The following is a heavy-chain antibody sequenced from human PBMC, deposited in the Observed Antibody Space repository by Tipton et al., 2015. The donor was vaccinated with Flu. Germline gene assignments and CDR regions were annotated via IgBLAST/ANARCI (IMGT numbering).Heavy chain of an antibody. CDR2: ISHSGRT. D-gene: IGHD4-17*01. V-gene: IGHV4-38-2*02. CDR1: AYSISSGYY. CDR3: ARELHDYGDRGGYGMDV. Sequence: TLSLTCAVSAYSISSGYYWGWIRQPPGKGLEWIGSISHSGRTYYKPSLKSRVTMSLDTSENQLSLNLRFVTAADTAVYFCARELHDYGDRGGYGMDVWGQGTTVTVSS. J-gene: IGHJ6*02.